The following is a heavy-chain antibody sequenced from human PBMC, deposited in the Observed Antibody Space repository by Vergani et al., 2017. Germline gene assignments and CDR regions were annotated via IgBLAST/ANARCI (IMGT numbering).Heavy chain of an antibody. CDR1: GGSISSSSYY. CDR3: ATTAPGYDYVWGSYRYTPAFFQH. J-gene: IGHJ1*01. Sequence: QLQLQESGPGLVKPSETLSLTCTVSGGSISSSSYYWGWIRQPPGKGLEWIGSIYYSGSTYYNPSLKSRVTISVDTSKNQFSLKLSSVTAADTAVYYCATTAPGYDYVWGSYRYTPAFFQHWGQGTLVTVSS. D-gene: IGHD3-16*02. V-gene: IGHV4-39*01. CDR2: IYYSGST.